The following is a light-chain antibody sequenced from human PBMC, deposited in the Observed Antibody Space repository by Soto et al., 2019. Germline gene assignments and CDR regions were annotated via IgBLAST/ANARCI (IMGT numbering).Light chain of an antibody. V-gene: IGKV3-20*01. CDR3: QQYGSSPPYT. CDR2: GAS. J-gene: IGKJ2*01. Sequence: EIVLTQSPGTLSLSPGERATLSCRASQSVSSSYLAWYQQKPGQAPRLLIYGASSRATGFPARFSGSGSGTDFTLTISRLEPEDFVLYYCQQYGSSPPYTFGQGTKLEIK. CDR1: QSVSSSY.